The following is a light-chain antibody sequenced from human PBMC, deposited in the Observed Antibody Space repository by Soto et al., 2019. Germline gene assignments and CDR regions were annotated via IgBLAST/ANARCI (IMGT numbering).Light chain of an antibody. CDR1: QGIRNR. V-gene: IGKV1-17*01. CDR2: VAS. Sequence: DLQMTQSPSSLSASVGDRVTISCRAGQGIRNRLDWFQQKPGKAPKRLIYVASSLQSGVPSRFSGSGSGTEYTLTINGLQPEDFATYYCLQHDSYPLIFGEGTKVEIK. CDR3: LQHDSYPLI. J-gene: IGKJ4*01.